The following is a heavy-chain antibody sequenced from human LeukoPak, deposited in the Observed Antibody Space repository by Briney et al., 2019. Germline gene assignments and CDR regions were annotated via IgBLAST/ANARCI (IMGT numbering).Heavy chain of an antibody. V-gene: IGHV3-30*02. CDR1: GFTFSSYG. J-gene: IGHJ6*03. CDR2: IRYDGSNK. Sequence: GSLRLSCAATGFTFSSYGMHWVRQAPGKGLEWVAFIRYDGSNKYYADSVKGRFTISRDNSKNTLYLQMNSLRAEDTAVYYCARVRGYYYYMDVWGKGTTVTVSS. CDR3: ARVRGYYYYMDV.